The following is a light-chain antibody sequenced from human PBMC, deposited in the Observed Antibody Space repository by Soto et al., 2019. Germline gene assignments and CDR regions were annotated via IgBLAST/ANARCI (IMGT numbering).Light chain of an antibody. J-gene: IGKJ1*01. Sequence: DIQMTQSPSTLSASIGDRVTITCRASQSISTWLAWYQQKPGKAPKLLIYKASILETGVPSRFSGSGSGTEFTLTISSLQPDDFATYYCQQYNGYSRTFGQGTKVEIK. CDR1: QSISTW. CDR3: QQYNGYSRT. CDR2: KAS. V-gene: IGKV1-5*03.